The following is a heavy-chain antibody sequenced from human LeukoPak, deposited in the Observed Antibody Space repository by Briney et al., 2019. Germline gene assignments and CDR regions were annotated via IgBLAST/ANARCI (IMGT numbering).Heavy chain of an antibody. J-gene: IGHJ4*02. Sequence: GGSLRLSCEASGFTFSTYFISWIRQAPGKGLEWVGYITNSGRSTNYADAVKGRFTISRDNAKKSVYLEMTDLRAEDTAVYYCAREASGNYHVCESWGQGTLVTVSS. CDR1: GFTFSTYF. CDR2: ITNSGRST. CDR3: AREASGNYHVCES. D-gene: IGHD1-26*01. V-gene: IGHV3-11*04.